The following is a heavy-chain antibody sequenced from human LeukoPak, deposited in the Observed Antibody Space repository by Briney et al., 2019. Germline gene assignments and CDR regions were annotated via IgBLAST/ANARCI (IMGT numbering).Heavy chain of an antibody. CDR3: ARGTTHLWFGEGGNALDI. Sequence: ASVKVSCKTSGYTFTSYGISWVRQAPGQGLEWMGWISAYNGNTHSAQKLQGRVTMTTDTSTSTAYMELRSLRSDDTAVYYCARGTTHLWFGEGGNALDIWGQGTMVTVSS. CDR1: GYTFTSYG. J-gene: IGHJ3*02. D-gene: IGHD3-10*01. V-gene: IGHV1-18*01. CDR2: ISAYNGNT.